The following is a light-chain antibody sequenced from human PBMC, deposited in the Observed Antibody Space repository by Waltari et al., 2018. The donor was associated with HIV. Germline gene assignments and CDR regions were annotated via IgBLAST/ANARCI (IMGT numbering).Light chain of an antibody. CDR3: QQFADLPLT. V-gene: IGKV1-33*01. J-gene: IGKJ4*01. CDR1: QDIRHY. CDR2: DAS. Sequence: DIKMTQSPSSLSASVGDKVTTPCQSSQDIRHYLNWYQKKPGKAPKLLIYDASKLQTGVPSRFSGSGSGTDLTFTITSLQPEDIGTYYCQQFADLPLTFGGGTQVEIK.